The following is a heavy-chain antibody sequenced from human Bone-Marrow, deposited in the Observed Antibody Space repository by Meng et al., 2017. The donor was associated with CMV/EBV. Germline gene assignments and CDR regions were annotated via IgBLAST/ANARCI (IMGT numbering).Heavy chain of an antibody. CDR2: ISYDGSNK. Sequence: GESLKISCAASGFTVSSNYMSWVRQAPGKGLEWVAVISYDGSNKYYADSVKGRFTISRDNAKNSLYLQMNSLRAEDTAVYYCARDERSARADYWGQGTLVTVSS. V-gene: IGHV3-30*03. CDR1: GFTVSSNY. D-gene: IGHD3-3*01. J-gene: IGHJ4*02. CDR3: ARDERSARADY.